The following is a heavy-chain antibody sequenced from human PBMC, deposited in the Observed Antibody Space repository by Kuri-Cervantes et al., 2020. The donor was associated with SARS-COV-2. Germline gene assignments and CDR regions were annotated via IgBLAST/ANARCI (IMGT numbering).Heavy chain of an antibody. V-gene: IGHV4-38-2*01. CDR2: IYYSGST. J-gene: IGHJ4*02. CDR3: ARGGWQSDYFDY. CDR1: GFTFSDYY. Sequence: ESLKISCAASGFTFSDYYWGWIRQPPGKGLEWIGSIYYSGSTYYNPSLKSRVTISVDTSKNQFSLKLSSVTAADTAVYYCARGGWQSDYFDYWGQGTLVTVSS. D-gene: IGHD6-19*01.